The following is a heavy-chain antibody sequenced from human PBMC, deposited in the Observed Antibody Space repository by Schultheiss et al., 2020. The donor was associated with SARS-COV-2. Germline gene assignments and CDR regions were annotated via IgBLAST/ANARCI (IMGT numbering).Heavy chain of an antibody. V-gene: IGHV4-4*07. J-gene: IGHJ2*01. CDR2: IYTSGST. CDR3: ARVKAAAGEYFDL. Sequence: SQTLSLTCTVYGGSFSGYYWSWIRQPAGKGLEWIGRIYTSGSTNYNPSLKSRVTMSVDTSKNQFSLKLSSVTAADTAVYYCARVKAAAGEYFDLWGRGTLVTVSS. D-gene: IGHD6-13*01. CDR1: GGSFSGYY.